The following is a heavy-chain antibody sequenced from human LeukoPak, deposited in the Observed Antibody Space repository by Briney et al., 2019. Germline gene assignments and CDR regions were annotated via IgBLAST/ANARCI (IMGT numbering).Heavy chain of an antibody. D-gene: IGHD6-19*01. J-gene: IGHJ4*02. V-gene: IGHV4-4*07. CDR1: GGSISSYY. CDR3: ARRNSSGWSLFDY. CDR2: IYPSGST. Sequence: SETLSLTCTVSGGSISSYYWTWIRQPAGKGLEWIGRIYPSGSTNYNPSLKSRVTISVDTSKNQFSLKLSSVTAADTAVYYCARRNSSGWSLFDYWGQGTLVTVSS.